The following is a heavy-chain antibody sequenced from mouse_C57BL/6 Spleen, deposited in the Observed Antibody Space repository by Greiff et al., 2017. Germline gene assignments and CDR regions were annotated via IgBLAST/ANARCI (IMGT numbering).Heavy chain of an antibody. CDR1: GFTFSSYG. V-gene: IGHV5-6*01. CDR2: ISSGGSYT. J-gene: IGHJ2*01. CDR3: ARHVDGDY. Sequence: EVKLLESGGDLVKPGGSLKLSCAASGFTFSSYGMSWVRQTTDKRLEWVATISSGGSYTYYPDSVKGRFTISRDNAKNTLYLQMSSLKSEDTAMYYCARHVDGDYWGQGTTLTVSS.